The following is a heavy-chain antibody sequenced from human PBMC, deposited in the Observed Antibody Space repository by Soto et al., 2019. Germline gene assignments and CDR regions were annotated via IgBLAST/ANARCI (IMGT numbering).Heavy chain of an antibody. D-gene: IGHD2-2*01. CDR2: ISGSGGST. Sequence: EVQLLESGGGLVEPGGSPRLSCAASGFTFSTHAMSWVRQAPGKGLEWVSAISGSGGSTYYADSVKGRFTISRDNSKNTLYLQMNSLRAEDTAVYYCAKGLSWDIVVVPAASRGFDYWGQGTLVTVSS. CDR3: AKGLSWDIVVVPAASRGFDY. CDR1: GFTFSTHA. J-gene: IGHJ4*02. V-gene: IGHV3-23*01.